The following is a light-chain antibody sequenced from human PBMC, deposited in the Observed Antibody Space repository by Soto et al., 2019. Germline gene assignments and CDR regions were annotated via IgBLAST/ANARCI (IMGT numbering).Light chain of an antibody. CDR3: CSYAGSYSYA. Sequence: QSVLTQPPSASGTPGQRVTISCSGSSSNIGSNTVNWYQQLPGTAPKLLIYSNNQRPSGVPDRFSGSKSGTSASLAISGLQAEDEADYYCCSYAGSYSYAFATGTKLTVL. CDR1: SSNIGSNT. J-gene: IGLJ1*01. CDR2: SNN. V-gene: IGLV1-44*01.